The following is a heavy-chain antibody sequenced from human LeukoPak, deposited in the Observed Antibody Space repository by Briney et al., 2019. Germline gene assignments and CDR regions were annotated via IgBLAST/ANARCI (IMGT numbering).Heavy chain of an antibody. CDR2: INPNSGGT. V-gene: IGHV1-2*06. J-gene: IGHJ4*02. CDR1: VYTFTGYY. D-gene: IGHD5-18*01. CDR3: ARLYSHGSRLFDY. Sequence: GASVKVSCKASVYTFTGYYMHWVRQAPGQGLEWMGQINPNSGGTNHAQKFQGRVTMTRDTSISTAYMGLSRLGSEDTAVYYCARLYSHGSRLFDYWGQGTLVTVSS.